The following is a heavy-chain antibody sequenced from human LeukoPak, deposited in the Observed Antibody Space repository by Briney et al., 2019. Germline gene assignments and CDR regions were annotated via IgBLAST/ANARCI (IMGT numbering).Heavy chain of an antibody. D-gene: IGHD2-2*01. V-gene: IGHV4-31*03. CDR2: IYYSGST. J-gene: IGHJ6*03. CDR3: ARDVRVVVPASTYKTYYYYYMDV. CDR1: GGSISSDGYY. Sequence: SETLSLTCTVSGGSISSDGYYWTWIRQHPGKGLEWIGYIYYSGSTYYNSSLESRVTMSVDTSKNLFSLKLSSVTAADTAVYCCARDVRVVVPASTYKTYYYYYMDVWGRGTTVTVSS.